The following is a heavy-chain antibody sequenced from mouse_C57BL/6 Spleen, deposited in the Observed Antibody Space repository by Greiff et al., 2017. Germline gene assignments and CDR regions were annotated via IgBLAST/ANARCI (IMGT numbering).Heavy chain of an antibody. CDR3: ARGPQLLWYFDV. CDR2: IDPEDGET. Sequence: EVKLVESGAELVKPGASVKLSCTASGFNIKDYYMHWVKQRTEQGLEWIGRIDPEDGETKYAPKFQGKATITADTSSNTAYLQLSSLTSEDTAVYYCARGPQLLWYFDVWGTGTTVTVSS. J-gene: IGHJ1*03. V-gene: IGHV14-2*01. CDR1: GFNIKDYY. D-gene: IGHD1-1*02.